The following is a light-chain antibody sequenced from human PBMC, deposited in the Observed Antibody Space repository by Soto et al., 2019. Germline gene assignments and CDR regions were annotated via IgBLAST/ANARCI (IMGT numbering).Light chain of an antibody. CDR1: HSVNSNY. Sequence: EIVLTQSPGTLSLSPGETGTLSCRASHSVNSNYLAWYQQKLGQPPRVLIYGASRRAAGIPERFSGSGSGTDFTLTISGLEPEDSAVYYCQEYGISPVTFGQGTRL. J-gene: IGKJ5*01. CDR2: GAS. CDR3: QEYGISPVT. V-gene: IGKV3-20*01.